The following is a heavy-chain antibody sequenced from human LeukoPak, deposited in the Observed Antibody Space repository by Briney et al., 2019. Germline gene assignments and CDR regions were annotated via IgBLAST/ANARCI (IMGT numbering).Heavy chain of an antibody. V-gene: IGHV1-2*06. J-gene: IGHJ4*02. D-gene: IGHD5-24*01. CDR3: ARDREMATIDY. CDR1: GYTFTGYY. Sequence: ASVKVSCKASGYTFTGYYMHWVRQAPGQGLEWIGRINPNICGTNYAQKLQGRVTITRDTSISTAYMELSRLRSDDTAVYYCARDREMATIDYWGQGTLVAVSS. CDR2: INPNICGT.